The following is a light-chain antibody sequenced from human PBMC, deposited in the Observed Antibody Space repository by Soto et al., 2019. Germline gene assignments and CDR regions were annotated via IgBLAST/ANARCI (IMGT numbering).Light chain of an antibody. V-gene: IGLV2-14*01. CDR1: SSDVGGYSY. CDR2: EVS. J-gene: IGLJ3*02. Sequence: QSALTQPASVSGSPGQSITISCTGTSSDVGGYSYVSWYQQHPGKAPKLMIYEVSNRPSGVSNRFSGSKSGNTASLTISGLQAEDEADYYCSSYTSNNTRVFGGGTK. CDR3: SSYTSNNTRV.